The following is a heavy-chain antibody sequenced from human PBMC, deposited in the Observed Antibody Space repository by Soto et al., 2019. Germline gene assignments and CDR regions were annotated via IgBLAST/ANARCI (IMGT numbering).Heavy chain of an antibody. CDR3: ASDVHYCSSTGCYYWFDP. CDR1: GFTLSSHW. J-gene: IGHJ5*02. Sequence: EVQLVESGGALVQPGGSLRLSCAASGFTLSSHWMSWGRQAPGKGLEWVANINQDGSETNYVDSVKGRFTISSDNAKNSLYLQMTRLRAEDTAVYYSASDVHYCSSTGCYYWFDPWGQGTLVTVSS. CDR2: INQDGSET. D-gene: IGHD2-2*01. V-gene: IGHV3-7*01.